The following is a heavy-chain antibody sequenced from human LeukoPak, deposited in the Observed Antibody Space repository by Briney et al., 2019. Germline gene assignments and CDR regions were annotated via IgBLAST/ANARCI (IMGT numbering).Heavy chain of an antibody. J-gene: IGHJ4*02. CDR3: ARGSYGYFGVAPGDGYYFDY. CDR2: INPSGGST. CDR1: GYTFTSYY. D-gene: IGHD5-18*01. V-gene: IGHV1-46*01. Sequence: GASVKVSCKASGYTFTSYYMHWVRQAPGQGLEWMGIINPSGGSTSYAQKFQGRVTMTRDTSTSTVYMELSSLRSEDTAVYYCARGSYGYFGVAPGDGYYFDYWGQGTLVTVSS.